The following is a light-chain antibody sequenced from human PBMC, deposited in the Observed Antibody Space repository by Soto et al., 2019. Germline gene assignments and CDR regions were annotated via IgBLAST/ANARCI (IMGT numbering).Light chain of an antibody. CDR3: CSYGGFSTFVI. V-gene: IGLV2-23*02. Sequence: QSALTQPASVSGSPGQSITISCIGTRDEVGRYNLVSWYQHHPGKAPKVVIYEATKRPSGVSGRFSGSKSGNTASLTISGLQADDEAHYYCCSYGGFSTFVIFGGGTKLTVL. J-gene: IGLJ2*01. CDR2: EAT. CDR1: RDEVGRYNL.